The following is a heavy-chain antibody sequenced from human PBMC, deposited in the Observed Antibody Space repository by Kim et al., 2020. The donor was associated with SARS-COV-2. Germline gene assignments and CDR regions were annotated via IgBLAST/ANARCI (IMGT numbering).Heavy chain of an antibody. CDR2: ISGTGGTT. Sequence: GGSLRLSCAASGFTFSSFSMSWVRQAPGKGLEWVAAISGTGGTTAYADSVKGRFTISRDTSRSTLYLQMNTLRAEDTAVYYCARRSGWHFDNGCQGNLVTVST. CDR3: ARRSGWHFDN. D-gene: IGHD6-25*01. J-gene: IGHJ4*02. CDR1: GFTFSSFS. V-gene: IGHV3-23*01.